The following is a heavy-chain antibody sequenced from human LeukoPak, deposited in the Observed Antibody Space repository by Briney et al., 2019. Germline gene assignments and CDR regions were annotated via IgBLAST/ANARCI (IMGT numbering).Heavy chain of an antibody. CDR3: AREAPGSSRDAFDI. J-gene: IGHJ3*02. D-gene: IGHD1-26*01. Sequence: ASVKVSCKASGYTFTDYYMHWVRQAPGQGLEWMGRINPNSGGTNYAQNFQGRATMTRDTSISTAYMELSRLKSDDTAVYYCAREAPGSSRDAFDIWGQGTMVTVSS. CDR2: INPNSGGT. CDR1: GYTFTDYY. V-gene: IGHV1-2*06.